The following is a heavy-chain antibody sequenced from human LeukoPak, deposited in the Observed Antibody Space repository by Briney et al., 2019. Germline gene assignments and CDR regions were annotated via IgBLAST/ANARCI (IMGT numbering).Heavy chain of an antibody. CDR1: GFTFSSYA. CDR3: AILPFYDSSGYYYSLDYFDY. Sequence: GGSLRLSCAASGFTFSSYAMHWVRQAPGKGLEWVAVISYDGSNKYYADSVKGRFTISRGNSKNTLYLQMNSLRAEDTAVYYCAILPFYDSSGYYYSLDYFDYWGQGTLVTVSS. CDR2: ISYDGSNK. V-gene: IGHV3-30-3*01. J-gene: IGHJ4*02. D-gene: IGHD3-22*01.